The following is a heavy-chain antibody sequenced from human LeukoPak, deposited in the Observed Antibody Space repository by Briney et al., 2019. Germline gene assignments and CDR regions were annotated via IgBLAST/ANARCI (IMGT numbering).Heavy chain of an antibody. Sequence: PPETLSLTCTVSGGSISSGDYYWSWIRQPPGKGLEWIGYIYYSGSTYYNPSLKSRVTISVDTSKNQFSLKLSSVTAADTAVYYCARACSSTSCRDAFDIWGQGTMVTVSS. CDR3: ARACSSTSCRDAFDI. CDR1: GGSISSGDYY. D-gene: IGHD2-2*01. CDR2: IYYSGST. V-gene: IGHV4-30-4*08. J-gene: IGHJ3*02.